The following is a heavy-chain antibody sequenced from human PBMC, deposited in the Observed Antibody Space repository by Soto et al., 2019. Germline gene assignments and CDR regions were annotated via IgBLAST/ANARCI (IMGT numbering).Heavy chain of an antibody. V-gene: IGHV3-23*01. CDR3: AKEGGWVLGDENYWYF. J-gene: IGHJ4*02. D-gene: IGHD2-8*02. CDR2: ISGSDSST. Sequence: GGSLRLSCAASGFIFSSYAMSWVRQAPGKGLEWVSGISGSDSSTYYADSVKGRFTISRDNSKSTLYLQMNSLRAEDTAVYYCAKEGGWVLGDENYWYFWGQGTLVTVSS. CDR1: GFIFSSYA.